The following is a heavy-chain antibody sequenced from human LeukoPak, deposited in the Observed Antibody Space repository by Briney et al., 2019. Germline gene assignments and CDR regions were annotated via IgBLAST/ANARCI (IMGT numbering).Heavy chain of an antibody. CDR2: IYDSGST. J-gene: IGHJ5*02. D-gene: IGHD3-16*01. CDR3: ARHYGP. CDR1: GGSFSGYY. Sequence: SETLSLTCAVYGGSFSGYYWSWIRQPPGKGLEWIGSIYDSGSTYYNPSLKSRVTISVGTSKNQFSPKLNSVTAADTAVNYCARHYGPWGQGTLVTVSS. V-gene: IGHV4-34*01.